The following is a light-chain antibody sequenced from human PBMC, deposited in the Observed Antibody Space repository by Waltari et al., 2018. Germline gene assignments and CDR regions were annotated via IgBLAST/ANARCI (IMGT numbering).Light chain of an antibody. CDR3: QSYDSSLSGRPWV. Sequence: QSVLPQPPSVSGAPGQRVTISCTGSSSNTGAGYDVHWYLQLPGTAPKLLIYANRNRPSGVPDRFSGSKSGTSASLAITGLQPEDEADYYCQSYDSSLSGRPWVFGGGTKLTVL. CDR2: ANR. CDR1: SSNTGAGYD. J-gene: IGLJ3*02. V-gene: IGLV1-40*01.